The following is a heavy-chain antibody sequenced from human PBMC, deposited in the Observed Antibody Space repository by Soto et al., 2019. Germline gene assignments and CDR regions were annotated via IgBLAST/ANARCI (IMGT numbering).Heavy chain of an antibody. Sequence: TLVNPTQTLTLTCIFSGFSLRTSGVGVGWIRQPPGKALEWLGFIYWNDDKRYSPSLKSRLTITKDTSKNQVVLTMTNMDPVDTATYYCAKSGSSGWYGWFDPWGQGTLVTVSS. V-gene: IGHV2-5*01. J-gene: IGHJ5*02. CDR1: GFSLRTSGVG. CDR3: AKSGSSGWYGWFDP. CDR2: IYWNDDK. D-gene: IGHD6-19*01.